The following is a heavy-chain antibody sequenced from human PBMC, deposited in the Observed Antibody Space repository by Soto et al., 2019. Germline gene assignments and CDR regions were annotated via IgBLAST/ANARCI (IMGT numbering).Heavy chain of an antibody. D-gene: IGHD3-16*02. CDR3: AKGYVWGSYRPSMDV. CDR2: ISSSVTTI. CDR1: GFTFNDYY. J-gene: IGHJ6*02. V-gene: IGHV3-11*01. Sequence: QGQLGESGGGLAKPGGSLRLSCAASGFTFNDYYMSWIRQAPGKGLEWVSYISSSVTTIYYADSVKGRFTISRDNARNSLLLQMSSLRAEDTAVYYCAKGYVWGSYRPSMDVWGHGTTVIVSS.